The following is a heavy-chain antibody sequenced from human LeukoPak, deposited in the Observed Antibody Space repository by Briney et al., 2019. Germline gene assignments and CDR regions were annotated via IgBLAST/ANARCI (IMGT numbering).Heavy chain of an antibody. D-gene: IGHD6-13*01. CDR3: ATSLRSSSPSY. Sequence: PGGSLRLSCAASGFTFTNYDMHWVRQVTGKGLEWVSAIGIAGDTYYPGSVRGRFTISRENAKNSLYLQMNSLRDGDTAVYYCATSLRSSSPSYWGQGTLVTVSS. CDR1: GFTFTNYD. V-gene: IGHV3-13*04. J-gene: IGHJ4*02. CDR2: IGIAGDT.